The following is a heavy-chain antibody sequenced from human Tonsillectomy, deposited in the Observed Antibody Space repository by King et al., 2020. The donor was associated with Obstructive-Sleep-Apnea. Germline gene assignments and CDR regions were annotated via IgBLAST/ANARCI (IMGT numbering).Heavy chain of an antibody. V-gene: IGHV3-23*04. CDR2: FSGSGGST. CDR3: AKAAYSSGWHGRDYFDY. J-gene: IGHJ4*02. Sequence: VQLVESGGGLVQPGGSLRLSCAASGFTFSSYAMSWVRQGPGKGLEWVSAFSGSGGSTYYADSVKGRFTMSRDNSKNTLCLQMNSLRAEDTAVYYCAKAAYSSGWHGRDYFDYWGQGTLVTVSS. CDR1: GFTFSSYA. D-gene: IGHD6-19*01.